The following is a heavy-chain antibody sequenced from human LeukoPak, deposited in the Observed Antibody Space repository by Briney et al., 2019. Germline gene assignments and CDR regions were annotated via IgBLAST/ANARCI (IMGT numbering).Heavy chain of an antibody. D-gene: IGHD3-22*01. CDR3: ARDLDSSGFDY. CDR2: INPNSGGT. J-gene: IGHJ4*02. CDR1: GYTFTGYY. V-gene: IGHV1-2*02. Sequence: ASVKVSCKASGYTFTGYYMHWVRQAPGQGLEWMGWINPNSGGTNYAQKFQGRVTMTWDTSISTAYMELSSLRSDDTAVYYCARDLDSSGFDYWGQGTLVTVSS.